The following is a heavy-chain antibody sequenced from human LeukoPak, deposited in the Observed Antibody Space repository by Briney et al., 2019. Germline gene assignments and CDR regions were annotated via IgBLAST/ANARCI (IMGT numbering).Heavy chain of an antibody. Sequence: GGFLRLSCAASGFTFSSYRMHWVRQAPGKGLECVAVISYDGSNKYYADSVKGRFTISRDNSKNTLYLQMNSLRAEDTAVYYCAKFSKANCSGGSCYGFDYWGQETLVTVSS. V-gene: IGHV3-30*18. J-gene: IGHJ4*02. CDR2: ISYDGSNK. CDR1: GFTFSSYR. D-gene: IGHD2-15*01. CDR3: AKFSKANCSGGSCYGFDY.